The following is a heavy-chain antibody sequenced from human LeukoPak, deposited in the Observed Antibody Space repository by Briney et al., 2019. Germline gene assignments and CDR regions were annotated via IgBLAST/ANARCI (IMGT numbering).Heavy chain of an antibody. CDR3: ARDPGGSSSWQY. CDR2: TIPILGIA. D-gene: IGHD6-13*01. CDR1: GGTFNSYA. Sequence: ASVKVSCKASGGTFNSYAISWVRQAPGQGLEWMGRTIPILGIANYAQKFQGRVTITADKSTSTAYMELSSLRSEDTAVYYCARDPGGSSSWQYWGQGTLVTVSS. V-gene: IGHV1-69*04. J-gene: IGHJ4*02.